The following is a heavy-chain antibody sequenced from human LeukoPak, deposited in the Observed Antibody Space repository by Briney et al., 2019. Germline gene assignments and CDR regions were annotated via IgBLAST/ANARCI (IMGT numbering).Heavy chain of an antibody. CDR1: GGSFSGYY. V-gene: IGHV4-34*01. J-gene: IGHJ4*02. Sequence: PSETLSLTCAVYGGSFSGYYWSWIRQPPGKGLEWIGEINHSGSTNYNPSLKSRVTISVDTSKNQFSLKLSSVTAADTAVYYCASLAKKSSGYFRDYWGQGTLVTASS. CDR3: ASLAKKSSGYFRDY. D-gene: IGHD3-22*01. CDR2: INHSGST.